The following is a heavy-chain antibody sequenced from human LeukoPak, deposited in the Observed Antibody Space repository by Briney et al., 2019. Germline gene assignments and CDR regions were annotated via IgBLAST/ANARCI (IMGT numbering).Heavy chain of an antibody. D-gene: IGHD1-26*01. CDR3: AKNTSGTYLDY. CDR1: GFTFSSYA. CDR2: ISTSGVST. Sequence: PGGSQRLSCAASGFTFSSYAMSWVRQAPGKGLEWVSSISTSGVSTNYADSVKGRFTISRDNSKSMVYLQMNSLRAEDTAVYYCAKNTSGTYLDYWGQGILVTVSS. V-gene: IGHV3-23*01. J-gene: IGHJ4*02.